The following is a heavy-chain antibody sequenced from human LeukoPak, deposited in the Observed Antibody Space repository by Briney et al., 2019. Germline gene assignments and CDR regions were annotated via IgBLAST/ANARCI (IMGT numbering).Heavy chain of an antibody. J-gene: IGHJ3*02. CDR1: GYTFTGYY. CDR2: INPNSGGT. CDR3: ARGVGVGWDDAFDI. D-gene: IGHD6-19*01. Sequence: ASVKVSCKASGYTFTGYYMHWVRQATGQGLEWMGWINPNSGGTNYAQKFRGRVTMTRDTSTSTVYMELSSLRSEDTAVYYCARGVGVGWDDAFDIWGQGTMVTVSS. V-gene: IGHV1-2*02.